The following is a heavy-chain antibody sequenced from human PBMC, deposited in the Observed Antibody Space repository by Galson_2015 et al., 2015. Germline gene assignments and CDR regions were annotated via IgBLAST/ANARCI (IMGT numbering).Heavy chain of an antibody. Sequence: SLRLSCAASGFTFTTSWMHWVRQAPGKGLVWVSRINGDGSSRNYADSVEGRFTISRDNTKNTLYLQMNSLRVEDTAMYYCAREGDYGNFYYYYYMDVWGKGTTVTVSS. CDR2: INGDGSSR. CDR1: GFTFTTSW. J-gene: IGHJ6*03. CDR3: AREGDYGNFYYYYYMDV. V-gene: IGHV3-74*01. D-gene: IGHD4-11*01.